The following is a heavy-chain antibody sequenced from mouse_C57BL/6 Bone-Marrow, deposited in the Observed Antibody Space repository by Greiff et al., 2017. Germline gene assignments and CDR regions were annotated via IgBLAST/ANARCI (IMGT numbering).Heavy chain of an antibody. J-gene: IGHJ2*01. V-gene: IGHV1-72*01. CDR2: IDPNSGGT. D-gene: IGHD1-2*01. Sequence: HVQQPFSSLFKPGASLKLSCKASGYTFTSYWMHWVKQRPGRGLEWIGRIDPNSGGTKYNEKFKSKATLTVDKPSSTAYMQLSSLTSEDSAVYYCARRRPYFYYWGQGTTLTVSS. CDR1: GYTFTSYW. CDR3: ARRRPYFYY.